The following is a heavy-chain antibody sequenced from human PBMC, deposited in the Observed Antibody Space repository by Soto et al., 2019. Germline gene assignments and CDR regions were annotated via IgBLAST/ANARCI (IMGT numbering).Heavy chain of an antibody. V-gene: IGHV3-23*01. D-gene: IGHD2-15*01. J-gene: IGHJ4*02. CDR3: AKDLSYCSGGSCYSRSYFDY. CDR2: ISGSGGST. CDR1: GFTFSSYA. Sequence: GGSLRLSCAASGFTFSSYAMSWVRQAPGKGLEWVSAISGSGGSTYYADSVKGRFTISRDNSKNTLYLQMNSLRAEDTAVYYCAKDLSYCSGGSCYSRSYFDYWGQGTLVTVSS.